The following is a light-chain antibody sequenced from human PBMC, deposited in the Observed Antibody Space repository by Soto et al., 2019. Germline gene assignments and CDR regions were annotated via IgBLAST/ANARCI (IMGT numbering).Light chain of an antibody. Sequence: QSVLTQPPSVSAASGQKCTIACSGSSSNIGGNSVSWYQQLPGTAPKLLIYDDNKRPSVIPDRFSGSKSGTSATLGITGFQTGDEADYYCGSWDSSLSAYVFGTGTKVTVL. J-gene: IGLJ1*01. CDR3: GSWDSSLSAYV. CDR2: DDN. CDR1: SSNIGGNS. V-gene: IGLV1-51*01.